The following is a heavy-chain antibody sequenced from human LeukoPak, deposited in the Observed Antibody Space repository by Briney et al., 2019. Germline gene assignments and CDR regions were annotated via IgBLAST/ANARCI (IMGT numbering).Heavy chain of an antibody. CDR1: GFTFSSYS. J-gene: IGHJ4*02. Sequence: GGSLRLSCAASGFTFSSYSMNWVRQAPGKGLEWVSSISSSSSYIYYADPVKGRFTISRDNAKNSLYLQMNSPRAEDTAVYYCAVTTRYYDSSGYLTYFGYWGQGTLVTVSS. D-gene: IGHD3-22*01. CDR2: ISSSSSYI. V-gene: IGHV3-21*01. CDR3: AVTTRYYDSSGYLTYFGY.